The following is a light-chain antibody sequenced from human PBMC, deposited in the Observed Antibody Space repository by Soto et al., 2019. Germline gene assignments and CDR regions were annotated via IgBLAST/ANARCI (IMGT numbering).Light chain of an antibody. Sequence: DIQVTQSPSTLSPPVGDRVPITCRASQPIRTWLAWYQEKPGKAPKLLIYDASSLEGGVPSRFSGSGSGTEFTLTISSLQPDDFATYYCHQYNYYRPTFGQGTKVDIK. J-gene: IGKJ1*01. V-gene: IGKV1-5*01. CDR2: DAS. CDR1: QPIRTW. CDR3: HQYNYYRPT.